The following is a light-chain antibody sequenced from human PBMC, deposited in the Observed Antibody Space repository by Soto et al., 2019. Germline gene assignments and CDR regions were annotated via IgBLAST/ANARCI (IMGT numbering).Light chain of an antibody. Sequence: IHLTQSPSSIAASVGDRVTLPXRASQGIGTYLAWYQQEPGXAPHXXXYAXSTLHGGVPSRLSGSGSGTDFTLTISSLQPEDFANYYCQQLNRYTPTVGGGTKVEIK. CDR1: QGIGTY. V-gene: IGKV1-9*01. CDR3: QQLNRYTPT. CDR2: AXS. J-gene: IGKJ4*01.